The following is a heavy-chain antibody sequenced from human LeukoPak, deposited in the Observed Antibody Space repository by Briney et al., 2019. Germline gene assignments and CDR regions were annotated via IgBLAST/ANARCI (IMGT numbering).Heavy chain of an antibody. J-gene: IGHJ4*02. CDR3: TRGPTESYWIFEVVKTDQYYFDY. V-gene: IGHV3-49*04. CDR1: GFTFGDYA. CDR2: IRSKAYGGTT. Sequence: PGRSLRLSCTASGFTFGDYAMSWVRQAPGKGLEWVGFIRSKAYGGTTEYAASVKGRFAISRDDSKSIAYLQMNSLKTEDTAVYYCTRGPTESYWIFEVVKTDQYYFDYWGQGTLVTVSS. D-gene: IGHD3-3*01.